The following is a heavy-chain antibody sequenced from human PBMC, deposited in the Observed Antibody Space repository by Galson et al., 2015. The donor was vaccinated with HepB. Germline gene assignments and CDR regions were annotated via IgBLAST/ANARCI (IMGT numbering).Heavy chain of an antibody. CDR2: ISAYNGNT. CDR1: GYTFTSYG. D-gene: IGHD1-26*01. J-gene: IGHJ4*02. V-gene: IGHV1-18*04. CDR3: ARDPRIVGATTSFDH. Sequence: SVKVSCKASGYTFTSYGISWVRQAPGQGLEWMGWISAYNGNTNYAQKLQGRVTMTTDTSTSTAYMELRSLRSDDTAVYYCARDPRIVGATTSFDHWGQGTLVIVSS.